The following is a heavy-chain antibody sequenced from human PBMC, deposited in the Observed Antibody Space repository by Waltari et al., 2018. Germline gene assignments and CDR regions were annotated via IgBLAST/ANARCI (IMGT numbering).Heavy chain of an antibody. CDR3: ARDNVRYYYDSSGYYYLLDY. D-gene: IGHD3-22*01. CDR2: IYTSGST. V-gene: IGHV4-4*07. Sequence: QVQLQESGPGLVKPSETLSLTCTVSGGSISSYYWSWIRQPAGKGLEWIGRIYTSGSTNYNPSLKSRVTMSVDTSKNQFSLKLSSVTAADTAVYYCARDNVRYYYDSSGYYYLLDYWGQGTLVTVSS. J-gene: IGHJ4*02. CDR1: GGSISSYY.